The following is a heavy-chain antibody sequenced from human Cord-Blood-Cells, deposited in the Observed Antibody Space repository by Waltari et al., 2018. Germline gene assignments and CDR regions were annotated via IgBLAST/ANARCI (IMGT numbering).Heavy chain of an antibody. J-gene: IGHJ4*02. CDR1: GGSFSGYY. D-gene: IGHD1-26*01. CDR3: ARGRGYSGSYFDY. Sequence: QVQLQQWGAGLLKPSETLSLTCAVYGGSFSGYYWSWIRQPPGKGLEWIGEINHSGSTNYNPSLNSRVTISVDTSKNQFSLKLSSVTTADTAVYYCARGRGYSGSYFDYWGQGTLVTVSS. CDR2: INHSGST. V-gene: IGHV4-34*01.